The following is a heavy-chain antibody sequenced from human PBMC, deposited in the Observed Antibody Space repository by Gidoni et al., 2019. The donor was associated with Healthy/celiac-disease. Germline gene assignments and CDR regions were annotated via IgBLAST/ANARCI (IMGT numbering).Heavy chain of an antibody. Sequence: QVQLVESGGGLVKPGGSLRLSGAASGFTFSAYYMSWIRQAPGKGRGWVSYISSSSSYTNYADSVKGRFTISRDNAKNSLYLQMNSLRAEDTAVYYCARARGYYDYVWGSYRSHFDYWGQGTLVTVSS. CDR2: ISSSSSYT. CDR3: ARARGYYDYVWGSYRSHFDY. J-gene: IGHJ4*02. D-gene: IGHD3-16*02. V-gene: IGHV3-11*05. CDR1: GFTFSAYY.